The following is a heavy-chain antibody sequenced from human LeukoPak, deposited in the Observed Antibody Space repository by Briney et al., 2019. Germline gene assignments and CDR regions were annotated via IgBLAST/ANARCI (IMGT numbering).Heavy chain of an antibody. D-gene: IGHD5-18*01. V-gene: IGHV3-7*01. CDR3: ATLDAAL. CDR1: GFTFRRYW. Sequence: GGSLRLSCAASGFTFRRYWMTWVRQAPGKGLEWVANIKQDGSGQYYVDSVKGRFTISRDNAENSLYLRMNNLRAEDTAIYYCATLDAALWGQGTLVTVSS. J-gene: IGHJ4*02. CDR2: IKQDGSGQ.